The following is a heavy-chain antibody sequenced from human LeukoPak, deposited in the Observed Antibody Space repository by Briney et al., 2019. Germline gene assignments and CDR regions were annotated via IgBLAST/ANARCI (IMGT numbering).Heavy chain of an antibody. CDR3: VRGGIVGTTARIPLFDY. V-gene: IGHV4-59*01. Sequence: KSSETLSLTCTVSGGSISSYYWSWVRQPPGKGLEWIGYIYYSGSTNCNPSLKSRVTMSVDTSKNQFSLKLSSVTAADTAVYYCVRGGIVGTTARIPLFDYWGQGTLVTVSS. CDR2: IYYSGST. D-gene: IGHD1-26*01. J-gene: IGHJ4*02. CDR1: GGSISSYY.